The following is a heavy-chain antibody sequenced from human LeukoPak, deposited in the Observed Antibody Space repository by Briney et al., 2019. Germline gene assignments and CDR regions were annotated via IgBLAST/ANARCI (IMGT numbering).Heavy chain of an antibody. CDR3: ARSSGWYLYFDL. CDR1: GGSISSTNW. CDR2: ISLTRET. D-gene: IGHD6-19*01. V-gene: IGHV4-4*02. J-gene: IGHJ2*01. Sequence: SETLSLTCDVSGGSISSTNWWSWVRQPPGQGLEWIGEISLTRETNYNPSLNGRVTISVDTSKNQFSLKLSSVTAADTAVYYCARSSGWYLYFDLWGRGTLVTVSS.